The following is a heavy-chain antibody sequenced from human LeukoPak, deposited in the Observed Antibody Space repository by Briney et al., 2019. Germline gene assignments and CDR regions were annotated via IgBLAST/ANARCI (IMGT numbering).Heavy chain of an antibody. CDR1: GFSLSARGMC. CDR2: IDWDDYK. Sequence: SGPALVKPTQTLTLTCTFSGFSLSARGMCVTWIRQPPGKALEWLARIDWDDYKYYSASLKTRLTISKDTSKNQVVLTMTNMDPVDPATYYCARTITTTVAFDYWGQGILVTVSS. CDR3: ARTITTTVAFDY. J-gene: IGHJ4*02. V-gene: IGHV2-70*11. D-gene: IGHD4-11*01.